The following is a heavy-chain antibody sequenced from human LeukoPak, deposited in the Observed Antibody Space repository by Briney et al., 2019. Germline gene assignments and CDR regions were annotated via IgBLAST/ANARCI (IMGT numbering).Heavy chain of an antibody. CDR3: AKVRAPSGWFNSDY. CDR2: INSDGSST. V-gene: IGHV3-74*01. D-gene: IGHD6-19*01. CDR1: GFTFSSYW. J-gene: IGHJ4*02. Sequence: GGSLRLSCAASGFTFSSYWMHWVRQAPGKGLVWVSRINSDGSSTSYADSVKGRFTISRDNSKNTLYLQMNSLRVEDTAAYYCAKVRAPSGWFNSDYWGQGTLVTVSS.